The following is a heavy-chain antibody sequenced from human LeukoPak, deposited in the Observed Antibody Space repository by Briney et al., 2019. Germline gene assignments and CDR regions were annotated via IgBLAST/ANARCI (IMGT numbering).Heavy chain of an antibody. CDR2: ITDNGIST. V-gene: IGHV3-64*04. CDR1: GFTFSSYA. CDR3: ARDYCSSISCMDA. D-gene: IGHD2-2*01. Sequence: PGGSLRLSCSASGFTFSSYAMHWVRQAPGKGLEYVSAITDNGISTFYADSVKGRFTISRDNSKSTLYLQMNSLRAEDTAMYYCARDYCSSISCMDAWGQGTTVTVSS. J-gene: IGHJ6*02.